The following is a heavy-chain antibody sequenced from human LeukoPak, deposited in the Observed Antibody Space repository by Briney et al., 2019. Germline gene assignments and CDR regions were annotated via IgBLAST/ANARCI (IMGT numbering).Heavy chain of an antibody. D-gene: IGHD2-15*01. CDR2: ISWNSGTK. CDR1: GFTFDDYA. CDR3: ARDIVVVVAASDYYGMDV. Sequence: PGGSLRLSCAASGFTFDDYAMHWVRQAPGKGLEWVSGISWNSGTKGYADSVKGRFTISRDNAKNSLYLQMNSLRAEDTAVYYCARDIVVVVAASDYYGMDVWGQGTTVTVSS. V-gene: IGHV3-9*01. J-gene: IGHJ6*02.